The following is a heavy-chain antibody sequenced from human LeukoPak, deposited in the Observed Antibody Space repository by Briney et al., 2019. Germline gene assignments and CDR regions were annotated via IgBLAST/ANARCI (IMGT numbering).Heavy chain of an antibody. Sequence: GGSLRLSCAASGFTFSSYGMNWVRQAPGKGLEWVSYISSSGSTIYYADSVKGRFTISRDNAKNSLYLQMNSLRAEDTAVYYCARDTSHMNYWGQGTLVTVSS. J-gene: IGHJ4*02. CDR2: ISSSGSTI. CDR1: GFTFSSYG. CDR3: ARDTSHMNY. V-gene: IGHV3-48*04.